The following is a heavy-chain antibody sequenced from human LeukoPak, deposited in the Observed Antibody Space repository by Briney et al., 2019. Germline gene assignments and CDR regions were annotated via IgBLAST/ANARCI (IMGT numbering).Heavy chain of an antibody. D-gene: IGHD4-17*01. CDR1: GFTFSSYA. CDR2: ISYDGSNK. J-gene: IGHJ4*02. CDR3: ARDRGYGDYPAKFDY. Sequence: GGSLRLSCAASGFTFSSYAMHWVRQAPGKGLEWVAVISYDGSNKYYADSVKGRFTISRDNSKNTLYLQMNSLRAEDTAVYYCARDRGYGDYPAKFDYWGQGTLVTVSS. V-gene: IGHV3-30-3*01.